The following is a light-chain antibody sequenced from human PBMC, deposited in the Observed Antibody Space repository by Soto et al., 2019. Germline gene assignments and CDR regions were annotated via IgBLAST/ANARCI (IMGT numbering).Light chain of an antibody. CDR1: QTVSSY. J-gene: IGKJ1*01. V-gene: IGKV3-20*01. CDR2: GAS. Sequence: EIVLTQSPATLSLSPGERATLSCRASQTVSSYLLWYQQKPGQAPRLLIYGASNRATGIPDRFTGAGSGTDFTLTISRLEPEDFAVYYCQQYVRSPWTFGQGTKVDIK. CDR3: QQYVRSPWT.